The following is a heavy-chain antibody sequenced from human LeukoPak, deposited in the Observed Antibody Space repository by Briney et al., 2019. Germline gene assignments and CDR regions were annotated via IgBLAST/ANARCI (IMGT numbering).Heavy chain of an antibody. D-gene: IGHD6-19*01. J-gene: IGHJ6*03. V-gene: IGHV1-18*01. Sequence: GASVKVSCKASGYTFTSYGISWVRQAPGQGLEWMGWISAYNGNTNYAQKFQGRVTITTDESTSTAYIELSSLRSEDTAVYYCARSEGWDSSGWSSRAYYYYYMDVWGKGTTVTVSS. CDR2: ISAYNGNT. CDR3: ARSEGWDSSGWSSRAYYYYYMDV. CDR1: GYTFTSYG.